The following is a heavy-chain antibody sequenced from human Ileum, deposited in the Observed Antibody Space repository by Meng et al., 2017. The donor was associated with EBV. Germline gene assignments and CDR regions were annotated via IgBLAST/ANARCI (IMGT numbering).Heavy chain of an antibody. CDR2: SYYSGST. CDR3: ARGGWSLDY. D-gene: IGHD2-15*01. CDR1: GGSISSFS. V-gene: IGHV4-59*08. Sequence: QVHVPDSAPGLVTPSVTLSLSCSVSGGSISSFSWSWIRPPPGKGLEGIGYSYYSGSTNYNPSLKSRVTISVDTSKNQFSLNLSSVTAADTAVYYCARGGWSLDYWGQGTLVTVSS. J-gene: IGHJ4*02.